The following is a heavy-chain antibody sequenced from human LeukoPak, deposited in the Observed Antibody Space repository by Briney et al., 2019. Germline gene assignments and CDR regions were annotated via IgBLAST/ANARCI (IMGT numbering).Heavy chain of an antibody. D-gene: IGHD5-18*01. CDR1: GGSISSNY. CDR3: ARGAAGYSYG. V-gene: IGHV4-59*01. CDR2: IYYSGST. J-gene: IGHJ4*02. Sequence: SETLSLTCTVSGGSISSNYWSWIRQPPGRGLEWIGHIYYSGSTNYNPSLKSRLTISIDTSKNQFSLRLSSVTAADTAVYYCARGAAGYSYGWGQGTLVTVSS.